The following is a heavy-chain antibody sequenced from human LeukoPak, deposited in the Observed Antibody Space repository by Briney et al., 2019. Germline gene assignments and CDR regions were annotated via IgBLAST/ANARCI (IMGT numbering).Heavy chain of an antibody. CDR1: GFTFGSYA. J-gene: IGHJ6*02. D-gene: IGHD3-22*01. CDR3: ARDSRYYYDSSGGMDV. Sequence: GGSLRLSCAASGFTFGSYAMHWVRQAPGKGLEWVAVISYDESNKYYADSVKGRFTISRDNSKNTLYLQMNSLRAEDTAVYYCARDSRYYYDSSGGMDVWGQGTTVTVSS. V-gene: IGHV3-30-3*01. CDR2: ISYDESNK.